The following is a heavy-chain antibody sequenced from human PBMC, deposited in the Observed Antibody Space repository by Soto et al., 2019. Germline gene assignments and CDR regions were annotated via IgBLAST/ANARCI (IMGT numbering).Heavy chain of an antibody. CDR3: TKSVYDDSGYYLFYFDS. D-gene: IGHD3-22*01. Sequence: SLRLSCAASGFAFDDYAMHWVRQVPGKGLEWVSGISWNSASIGYADSVKGRFTISRDNTKNSLYLQMDSLRAADTAWYYCTKSVYDDSGYYLFYFDSWGQGALVTVS. CDR1: GFAFDDYA. V-gene: IGHV3-9*01. CDR2: ISWNSASI. J-gene: IGHJ4*02.